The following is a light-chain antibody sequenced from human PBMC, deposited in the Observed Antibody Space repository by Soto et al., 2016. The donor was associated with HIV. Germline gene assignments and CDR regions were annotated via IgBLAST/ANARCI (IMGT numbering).Light chain of an antibody. V-gene: IGLV3-21*03. CDR3: QVWDSSSAQGV. J-gene: IGLJ1*01. CDR2: DDS. CDR1: NIGSKS. Sequence: SFAVTQPPSVSVAPGKTARITCGGNNIGSKSVHWYQQKAGQAPVLVLYDDSDRPSGIPDRFSGSDSGNTATLTISRVEAGDEADYYCQVWDSSSAQGVFGTGTRVTVL.